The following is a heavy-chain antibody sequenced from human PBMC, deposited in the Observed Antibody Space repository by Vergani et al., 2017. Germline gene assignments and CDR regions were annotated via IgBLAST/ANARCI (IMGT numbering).Heavy chain of an antibody. D-gene: IGHD6-19*01. CDR2: ISYIGST. Sequence: QVQLQESGPGLVKPSETLSLTSTVSVGSLSSYYLSWIRQPPGKGLEWIGYISYIGSTNYNPSLKSRVTISVDTSKNQFSLKLSSVTAAATAVYYCARDQGDSSHPFSFWGQGTLVTVSS. V-gene: IGHV4-59*01. CDR1: VGSLSSYY. CDR3: ARDQGDSSHPFSF. J-gene: IGHJ4*02.